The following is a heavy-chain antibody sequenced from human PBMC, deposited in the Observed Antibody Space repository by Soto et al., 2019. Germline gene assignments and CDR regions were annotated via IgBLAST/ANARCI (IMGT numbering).Heavy chain of an antibody. V-gene: IGHV1-46*01. D-gene: IGHD3-22*01. Sequence: ASVKVSCKASGYIFTTFNIHWVRQAPGQGLEWMGIINPSGGNTGYAQKFQGRVTMTRDTSTSTVYMELNSLRSEDTAVYYCAREQYADTTGPNESWKDWGQGTLVTVSS. CDR1: GYIFTTFN. CDR2: INPSGGNT. CDR3: AREQYADTTGPNESWKD. J-gene: IGHJ4*01.